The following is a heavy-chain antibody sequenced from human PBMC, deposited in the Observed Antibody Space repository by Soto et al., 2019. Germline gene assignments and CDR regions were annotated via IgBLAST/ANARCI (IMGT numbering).Heavy chain of an antibody. V-gene: IGHV4-4*07. J-gene: IGHJ5*02. CDR1: GGSISSYY. CDR2: IYTSGST. D-gene: IGHD6-13*01. CDR3: ARDRAEYSSSWYLVYWFDP. Sequence: QVQLQESGPGLVKPSETLSLTCTVSGGSISSYYWSWIRQPAGKGLEWIGRIYTSGSTNYNPSLKSRVTMSVDTSKNQCALKLSSVTAADTAVYYCARDRAEYSSSWYLVYWFDPWGQGTLVTVSS.